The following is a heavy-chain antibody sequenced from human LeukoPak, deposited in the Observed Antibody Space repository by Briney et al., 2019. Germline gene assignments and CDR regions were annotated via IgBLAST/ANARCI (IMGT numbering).Heavy chain of an antibody. J-gene: IGHJ3*02. D-gene: IGHD6-6*01. V-gene: IGHV1-24*01. Sequence: ASVKVSCKVSGYTLTELSMHWVRQAPGKGLEWMGGFDPEDGETIYAQKFQGRVTMTEDTSTDTAYMELSSLRPEDTAVYYCARGKYSSSPDDAFDIWGQGTMVTVSS. CDR1: GYTLTELS. CDR2: FDPEDGET. CDR3: ARGKYSSSPDDAFDI.